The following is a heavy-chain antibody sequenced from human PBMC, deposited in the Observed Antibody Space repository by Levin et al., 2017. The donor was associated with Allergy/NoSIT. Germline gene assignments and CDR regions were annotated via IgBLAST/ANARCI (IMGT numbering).Heavy chain of an antibody. Sequence: GSLRLSCTISGGSIGNYYWSWIRQTPGKRLEWIGYLYSGASTNYNPSLKSRVSISVDRSNNQLSLKLRSVTAADTALYYCARALGGDASDIWGQGQWSPSLQ. CDR3: ARALGGDASDI. V-gene: IGHV4-59*01. CDR1: GGSIGNYY. CDR2: LYSGAST. J-gene: IGHJ3*02.